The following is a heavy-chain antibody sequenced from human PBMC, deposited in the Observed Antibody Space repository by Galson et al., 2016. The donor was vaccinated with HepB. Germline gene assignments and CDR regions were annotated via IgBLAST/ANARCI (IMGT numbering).Heavy chain of an antibody. V-gene: IGHV4-4*02. Sequence: SETLSLTCDVSGGFIISSNWWSWVRQSPGKGLEWIGDIPHSGNTNYNPSLKSRVTMSMDKSKNQFSLILTSVTAADTAVYYCARDSRGGGDSGGYWGYWGQGALVIVSS. CDR2: IPHSGNT. CDR1: GGFIISSNW. CDR3: ARDSRGGGDSGGYWGY. D-gene: IGHD6-19*01. J-gene: IGHJ4*02.